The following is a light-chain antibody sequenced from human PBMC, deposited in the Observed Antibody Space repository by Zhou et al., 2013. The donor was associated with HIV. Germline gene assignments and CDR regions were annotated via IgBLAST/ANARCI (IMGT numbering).Light chain of an antibody. V-gene: IGKV3-11*01. CDR1: QSVGIH. Sequence: EVVMTQSPDTLSVSPGERVTLSCRASQSVGIHLAWYQQKPGQAPRLLIYDASNRATGIPARFSGSGSGTDFTLTISSLEPEDFAVYYCQQRSNWPLTFGPGTKVDIK. CDR3: QQRSNWPLT. J-gene: IGKJ3*01. CDR2: DAS.